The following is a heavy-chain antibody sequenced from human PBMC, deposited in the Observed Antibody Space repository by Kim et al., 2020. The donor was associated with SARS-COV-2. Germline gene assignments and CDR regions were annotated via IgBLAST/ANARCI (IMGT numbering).Heavy chain of an antibody. CDR3: ARDRRALLPGLWMATFGWFDP. J-gene: IGHJ5*02. CDR2: ISSSSSTI. V-gene: IGHV3-48*04. D-gene: IGHD5-12*01. Sequence: GGSLRLSCAASGFTFSSYSMNWVHQAPGKGLEWVSYISSSSSTIYYADSVKGRLTISRDNAKNSLYLQMNSLRAEDTAVYYCARDRRALLPGLWMATFGWFDPWGQGTLVTVSS. CDR1: GFTFSSYS.